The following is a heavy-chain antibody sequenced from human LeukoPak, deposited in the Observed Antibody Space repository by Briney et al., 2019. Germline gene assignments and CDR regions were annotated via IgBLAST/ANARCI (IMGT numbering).Heavy chain of an antibody. Sequence: GGSLRLSCAASGFTFSNYAMRWVRQAPGKGLEWVSGISGSGDSTYYADSVKGRFTISRDNAKNSLYLQMNSLRAEDTAVYYCARGSSTDYWGQGTLVTVSS. CDR3: ARGSSTDY. J-gene: IGHJ4*02. D-gene: IGHD2-2*01. CDR1: GFTFSNYA. CDR2: ISGSGDST. V-gene: IGHV3-23*01.